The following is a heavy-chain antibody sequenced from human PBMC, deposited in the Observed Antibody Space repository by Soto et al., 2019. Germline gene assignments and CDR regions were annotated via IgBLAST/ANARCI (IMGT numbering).Heavy chain of an antibody. J-gene: IGHJ4*02. CDR2: INGDGSQT. CDR1: GFTFSTHW. Sequence: EVQLVESGGGLVQPGGSLRLSCAASGFTFSTHWMHWVRQVPEKGLVWVSRINGDGSQTTYADSVRGRLTISRDNAKNTLYLLMNNLRVEDTAVYYCAGDSPHDSTVAGDYWGQGTLVTVSS. D-gene: IGHD3-22*01. V-gene: IGHV3-74*01. CDR3: AGDSPHDSTVAGDY.